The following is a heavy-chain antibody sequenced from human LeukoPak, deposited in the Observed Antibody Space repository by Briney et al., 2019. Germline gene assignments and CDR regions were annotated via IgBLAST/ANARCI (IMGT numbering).Heavy chain of an antibody. V-gene: IGHV3-53*01. D-gene: IGHD4-17*01. CDR1: GFTVSSNY. Sequence: GGSLRLSCAASGFTVSSNYMSWVRQAPGKGLEWVSVIYSGGTTYYADSVKGRFTISRDNSKNTLYLQVNSLRAEDTAVYYCASQTTLKYYFAYWGQGTLVTVSS. CDR2: IYSGGTT. CDR3: ASQTTLKYYFAY. J-gene: IGHJ4*02.